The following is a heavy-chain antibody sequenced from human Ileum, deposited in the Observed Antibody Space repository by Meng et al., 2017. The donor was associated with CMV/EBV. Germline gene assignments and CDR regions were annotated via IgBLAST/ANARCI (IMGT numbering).Heavy chain of an antibody. Sequence: SSASTSSRNSSWGWIRQPPGKGLEWIGNIYYSGSTYYNPSLQSRVTVSIDTSKNQFSLNLISVTAADTAVYYCARSYYDTVGYYFGHWGQGTLVTVSS. CDR1: SASTSSRNSS. CDR2: IYYSGST. CDR3: ARSYYDTVGYYFGH. V-gene: IGHV4-39*01. D-gene: IGHD3-22*01. J-gene: IGHJ4*02.